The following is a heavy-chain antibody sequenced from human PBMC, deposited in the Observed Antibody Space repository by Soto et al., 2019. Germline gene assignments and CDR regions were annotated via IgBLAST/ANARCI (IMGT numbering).Heavy chain of an antibody. CDR2: FDPEDGET. D-gene: IGHD2-15*01. CDR1: GYTLTELS. V-gene: IGHV1-24*01. Sequence: GASVKVSCKVSGYTLTELSMHWVRQAPGKGLEWMGGFDPEDGETIYAQKFQGRVTMTEDTSTDTAYMELSSLRSEDTAVYYCATIARDCSGGSCYSAFTYYWGQGTLVTVSS. J-gene: IGHJ4*02. CDR3: ATIARDCSGGSCYSAFTYY.